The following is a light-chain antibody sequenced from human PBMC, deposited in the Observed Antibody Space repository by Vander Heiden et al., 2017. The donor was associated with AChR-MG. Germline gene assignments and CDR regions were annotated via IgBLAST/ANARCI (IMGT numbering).Light chain of an antibody. CDR1: QSISSW. J-gene: IGKJ2*01. CDR3: QQYYSYPST. Sequence: DIQMTQSPSTLSASVGDRVTITCPASQSISSWLAWYQQKPGKAPKLLIYKASGLESGVPSRFSGSGSGTEFTLTISSLQPDDFATYYCQQYYSYPSTFGQGTKLEIK. V-gene: IGKV1-5*03. CDR2: KAS.